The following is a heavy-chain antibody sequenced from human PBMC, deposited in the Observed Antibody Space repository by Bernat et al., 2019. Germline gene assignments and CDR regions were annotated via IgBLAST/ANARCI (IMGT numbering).Heavy chain of an antibody. CDR2: ISGSGGST. CDR3: TSCCPTLGFLEWLPDDY. D-gene: IGHD3-3*01. J-gene: IGHJ4*02. V-gene: IGHV3-23*04. Sequence: EVQLVESGGGLVQPGGSLRLSCAASGFTFSSYAMSWVRQAPGKGLEWVSAISGSGGSTYYADSVKGRFTISRDNSKNTLYLQMNSLRAEDTAVYYCTSCCPTLGFLEWLPDDYWGQGTLVTVSS. CDR1: GFTFSSYA.